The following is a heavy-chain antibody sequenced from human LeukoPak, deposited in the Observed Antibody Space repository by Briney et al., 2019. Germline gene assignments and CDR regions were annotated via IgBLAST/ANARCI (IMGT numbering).Heavy chain of an antibody. CDR3: ARHEYQVFPPANWFDP. CDR2: FHYSGST. V-gene: IGHV4-39*02. J-gene: IGHJ5*02. CDR1: GDSVSSSNFF. D-gene: IGHD6-6*01. Sequence: SETLSLTCTVSGDSVSSSNFFWGWIRQPPGKGLEWIGSFHYSGSTFYNPSLKSRLTISVDTSKNHFSLKLTSVTAADSAVYYCARHEYQVFPPANWFDPWGQGTLVTVSP.